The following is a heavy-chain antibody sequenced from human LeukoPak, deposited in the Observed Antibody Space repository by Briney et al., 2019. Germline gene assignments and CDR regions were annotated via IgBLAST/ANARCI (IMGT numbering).Heavy chain of an antibody. CDR3: ASGIGYYDSSGYFDY. V-gene: IGHV1-69*04. J-gene: IGHJ4*02. Sequence: ASVKVSCKASGGTFSSYAISWVRQAPGQGLEWMGRIIPILGIANYAQKFQGRVTITADKSTSTAYMELSSLRSEDTAVYYSASGIGYYDSSGYFDYWGQGTLVTVSS. D-gene: IGHD3-22*01. CDR1: GGTFSSYA. CDR2: IIPILGIA.